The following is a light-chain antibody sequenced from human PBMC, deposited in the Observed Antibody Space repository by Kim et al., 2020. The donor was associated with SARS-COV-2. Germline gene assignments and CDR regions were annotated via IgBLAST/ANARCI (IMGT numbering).Light chain of an antibody. V-gene: IGLV2-14*04. CDR1: SSDVGCYNY. CDR2: DVS. CDR3: SSYTISITYV. Sequence: GQSITISCHGTSSDVGCYNYVSWYQQHPGKVPKLIIYDVSQRPSGVSNRFSGSKSGNTASLTISGLQAEDEADYYCSSYTISITYVFGTGTKVTVL. J-gene: IGLJ1*01.